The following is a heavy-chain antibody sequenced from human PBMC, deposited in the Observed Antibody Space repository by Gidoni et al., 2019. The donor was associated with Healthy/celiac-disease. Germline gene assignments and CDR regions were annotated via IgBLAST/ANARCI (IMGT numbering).Heavy chain of an antibody. CDR3: ATRSGMEPDWFDP. Sequence: QVQLVQSGAAVKKPGASVKVSCKASGYTFTGYYMHWVRLAPGQGLGWMGWINPNSGGTNYAQKFQGRVTMTRDTSISAAYMELSRLRSDDTAVYYCATRSGMEPDWFDPWGQGTLVTVSS. CDR2: INPNSGGT. CDR1: GYTFTGYY. J-gene: IGHJ5*02. D-gene: IGHD3-10*01. V-gene: IGHV1-2*02.